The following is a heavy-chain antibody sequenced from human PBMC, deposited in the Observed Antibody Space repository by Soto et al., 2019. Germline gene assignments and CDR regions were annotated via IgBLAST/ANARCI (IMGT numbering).Heavy chain of an antibody. CDR3: ARDRYYYGSGRQQLFDY. CDR1: GFNFRSYA. J-gene: IGHJ4*02. Sequence: EVQLLVSGGGLVQPRGSLRVSCAASGFNFRSYAMSWVRQASGKGLEWVSTLSGSGASTYYADSVKGRFTISRDNAKNTVYLQMNSVRAEDTALYFCARDRYYYGSGRQQLFDYWGQGNLVTVSS. D-gene: IGHD3-10*01. CDR2: LSGSGAST. V-gene: IGHV3-23*01.